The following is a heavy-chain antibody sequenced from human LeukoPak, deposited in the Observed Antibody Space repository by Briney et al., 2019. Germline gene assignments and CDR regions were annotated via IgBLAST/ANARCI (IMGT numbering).Heavy chain of an antibody. CDR2: ISGSGGST. CDR3: ARSSGRYTLPFDY. Sequence: GGSLRLSCAASGFTFSSYAMSWVRQAPGKGLEWVSAISGSGGSTYYADSVKGRFTISRDNSKNTLYLQMNSLRAEDTAVYYCARSSGRYTLPFDYWGQGTLVTVSS. V-gene: IGHV3-23*01. D-gene: IGHD6-19*01. CDR1: GFTFSSYA. J-gene: IGHJ4*02.